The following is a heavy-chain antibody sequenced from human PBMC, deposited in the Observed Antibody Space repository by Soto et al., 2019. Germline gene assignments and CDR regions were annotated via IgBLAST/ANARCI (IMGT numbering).Heavy chain of an antibody. CDR2: ISAYNGNT. CDR3: ARDSLGYCSSTSCYENYYYYMDV. D-gene: IGHD2-2*01. Sequence: GASVKVSCKASGYTFTSYGISWVRQAPGQGLEWMGWISAYNGNTNYAQELQGRVTMTTDTSTSTAYMELRSLRSDDTAVYYCARDSLGYCSSTSCYENYYYYMDVWGKGTTVTVSS. CDR1: GYTFTSYG. V-gene: IGHV1-18*01. J-gene: IGHJ6*03.